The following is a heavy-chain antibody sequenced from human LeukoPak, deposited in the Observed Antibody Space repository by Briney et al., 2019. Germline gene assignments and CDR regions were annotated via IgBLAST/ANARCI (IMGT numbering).Heavy chain of an antibody. Sequence: GGSLRLSCAASGFNFSDFWMSWVRQAPGKGLEWVANIKEVGNERDYVDSVSGRFTISRPNAPTSLFLQMNSLRAEDTAVYFCARNPLFVRSGWYPFACCGQGTLIAVSS. D-gene: IGHD6-19*01. V-gene: IGHV3-7*01. J-gene: IGHJ4*02. CDR2: IKEVGNER. CDR1: GFNFSDFW. CDR3: ARNPLFVRSGWYPFAC.